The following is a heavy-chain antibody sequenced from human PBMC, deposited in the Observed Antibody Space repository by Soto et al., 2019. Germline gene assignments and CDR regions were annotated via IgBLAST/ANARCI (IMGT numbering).Heavy chain of an antibody. J-gene: IGHJ6*02. D-gene: IGHD1-26*01. V-gene: IGHV1-58*01. Sequence: MQLVQSGPEVKKPGTSVKVSCKASGFTFSTSAVQWVRQARGQRPEWMGWIVGGSGNTNYAQKSQERVIITRDMSTSTVYMELSSLRSDDTAVYFCAARRSGLYAMDVWGQGTTVTVSS. CDR1: GFTFSTSA. CDR2: IVGGSGNT. CDR3: AARRSGLYAMDV.